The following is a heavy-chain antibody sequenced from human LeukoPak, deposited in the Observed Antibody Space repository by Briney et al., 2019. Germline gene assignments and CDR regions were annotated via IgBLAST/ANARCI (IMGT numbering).Heavy chain of an antibody. CDR2: IRSKAKSYAT. CDR3: THYYDGSGYYGAFDS. V-gene: IGHV3-73*01. Sequence: GGSLRLSCAASGFTFSDSAVHWVRQASGKGPEWVGRIRSKAKSYATAYAASVKGRFTISRDDSETTAYLQMNSLKTEDTAVYYCTHYYDGSGYYGAFDSWGQGTMVTVSS. D-gene: IGHD3-22*01. J-gene: IGHJ3*02. CDR1: GFTFSDSA.